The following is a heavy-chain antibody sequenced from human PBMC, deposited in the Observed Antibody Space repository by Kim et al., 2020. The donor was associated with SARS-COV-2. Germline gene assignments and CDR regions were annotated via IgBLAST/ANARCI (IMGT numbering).Heavy chain of an antibody. J-gene: IGHJ2*01. D-gene: IGHD1-1*01. CDR3: GRRAQGTPDL. Sequence: GGSLRLSCAASGFTFSNYAMHWVRLAPGKGLEYISTISPNGGSTYYANSVKGRFTISRDNSKNTLYLQMGSLRAEDMAVYYCGRRAQGTPDLWGRGTLVTVSS. V-gene: IGHV3-64*01. CDR1: GFTFSNYA. CDR2: ISPNGGST.